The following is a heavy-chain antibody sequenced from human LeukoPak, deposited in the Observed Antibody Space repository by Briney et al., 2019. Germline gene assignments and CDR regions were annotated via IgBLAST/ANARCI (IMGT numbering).Heavy chain of an antibody. CDR1: GYTFTSYG. CDR2: ISAYNGNT. D-gene: IGHD3-22*01. CDR3: ARMMTPRHYYDRSGYYYGAFDI. J-gene: IGHJ3*02. V-gene: IGHV1-18*01. Sequence: ASVKVSCKASGYTFTSYGISWVRQAPGQGLEWMGWISAYNGNTNYAQKFQGRVTMTTDTSTSTAYMELRSLRSDDTAVYYCARMMTPRHYYDRSGYYYGAFDIWGQGTMVTVSS.